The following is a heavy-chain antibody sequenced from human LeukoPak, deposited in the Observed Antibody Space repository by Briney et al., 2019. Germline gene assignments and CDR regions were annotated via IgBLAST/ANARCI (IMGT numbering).Heavy chain of an antibody. V-gene: IGHV1-18*03. CDR3: ARGTIYDYVWGSYRYPPDY. D-gene: IGHD3-16*02. CDR1: GYTFPSYG. CDR2: ISAYNGNT. Sequence: ASVKVSCKASGYTFPSYGISWVRQAPGQGLEWMGWISAYNGNTNYAQKLQGRVTMTTDTSTSTAYMELRSLRSDDMAVYYCARGTIYDYVWGSYRYPPDYWGQGTLVTVSS. J-gene: IGHJ4*02.